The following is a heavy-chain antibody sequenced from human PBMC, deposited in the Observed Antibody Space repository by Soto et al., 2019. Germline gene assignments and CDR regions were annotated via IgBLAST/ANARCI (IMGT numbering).Heavy chain of an antibody. CDR1: GFTFSSSG. CDR2: INLADGGA. Sequence: EVQLLESGGSLVQPGGSLRLSCAASGFTFSSSGMSWVRQAPEKGLEWVSGINLADGGAYYAYYADSVKGRFTISRDNAENTVYLQMKSLRVEDTAVYFCAKDSGRNNFQHWGQVTLVTVSS. J-gene: IGHJ1*01. CDR3: AKDSGRNNFQH. D-gene: IGHD3-10*01. V-gene: IGHV3-23*01.